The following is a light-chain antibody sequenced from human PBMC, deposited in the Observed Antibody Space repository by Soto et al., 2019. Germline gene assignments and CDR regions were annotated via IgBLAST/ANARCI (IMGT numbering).Light chain of an antibody. CDR1: QSVSSAY. Sequence: EIVLTQSPGTLSLSPGERATLSCRASQSVSSAYLAWYQQKPGQAPRLLIYDVSGRATGIPDRFSGSGSGTDFTLTVSRLEPEDFAVYYCQQYGSSPETFGQGTKVEIK. CDR2: DVS. V-gene: IGKV3-20*01. J-gene: IGKJ1*01. CDR3: QQYGSSPET.